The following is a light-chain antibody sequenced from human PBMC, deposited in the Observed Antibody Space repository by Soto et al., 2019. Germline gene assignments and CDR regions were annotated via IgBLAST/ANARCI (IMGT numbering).Light chain of an antibody. CDR3: QQYHIYSWT. CDR2: GAS. J-gene: IGKJ1*01. CDR1: ESISTW. V-gene: IGKV1-5*03. Sequence: GDRVTITCRASESISTWLAWYQQKPGKAPKLLIYGASSLESGVPSRFSASGSGTEFSLTINSLQADDFATYYCQQYHIYSWTFGQGTKVDIK.